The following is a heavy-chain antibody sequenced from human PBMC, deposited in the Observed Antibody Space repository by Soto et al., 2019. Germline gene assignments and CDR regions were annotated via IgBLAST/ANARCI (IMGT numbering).Heavy chain of an antibody. J-gene: IGHJ3*02. D-gene: IGHD6-13*01. CDR3: TTTRPGTNVFDN. V-gene: IGHV3-15*01. CDR2: MRSKTDGGTT. CDR1: GITFSNAW. Sequence: EVQLVESGGGLVEPGGSLRLSCAASGITFSNAWMNWVRKAPGKGLEYIGRMRSKTDGGTTEYAAPGEGRFTVSRDDSKNTLYLQISGPKTEDTAVYYCTTTRPGTNVFDNWGQGTLVNVSS.